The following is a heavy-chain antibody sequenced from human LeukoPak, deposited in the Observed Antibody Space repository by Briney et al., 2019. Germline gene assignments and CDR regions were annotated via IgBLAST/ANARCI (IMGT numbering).Heavy chain of an antibody. V-gene: IGHV1-2*02. Sequence: ASVKVSCKASGYTFTGYYMHWVRQAPGQGLEWMGWINPNSGGTNYAQKFQGRVTMTRDTSISTAYMELSRLRSEDTAVYYCARDIPTYYYDSSGYIDYWGQGTLVTVSS. J-gene: IGHJ4*02. CDR3: ARDIPTYYYDSSGYIDY. CDR1: GYTFTGYY. D-gene: IGHD3-22*01. CDR2: INPNSGGT.